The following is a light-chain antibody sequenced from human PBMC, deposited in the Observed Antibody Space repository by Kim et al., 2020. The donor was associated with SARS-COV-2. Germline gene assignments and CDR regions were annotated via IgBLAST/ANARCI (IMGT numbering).Light chain of an antibody. CDR3: NSRDSSGDHVV. J-gene: IGLJ3*02. CDR2: GKY. CDR1: SLRNYY. Sequence: ALGRTVRVTWQGDSLRNYYATWYQQRPGQAPVLVLYGKYNRPSGIPDRFSGSASGNTASLTITGAQAEDEADYYCNSRDSSGDHVVFGGGTQLTVL. V-gene: IGLV3-19*01.